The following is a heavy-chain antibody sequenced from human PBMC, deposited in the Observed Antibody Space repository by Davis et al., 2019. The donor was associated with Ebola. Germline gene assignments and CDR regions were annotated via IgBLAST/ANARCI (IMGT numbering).Heavy chain of an antibody. Sequence: ASVKVSCKASGYILSSYGITWVRQAPGQGLEWMGWINAVNGNTKYSQKFRGRVTITRDTSASTAYMELRSLTSEDTAVYYCARSNWGYYFDSWGQGTLVTVSS. J-gene: IGHJ4*02. CDR1: GYILSSYG. CDR3: ARSNWGYYFDS. D-gene: IGHD7-27*01. CDR2: INAVNGNT. V-gene: IGHV1-3*01.